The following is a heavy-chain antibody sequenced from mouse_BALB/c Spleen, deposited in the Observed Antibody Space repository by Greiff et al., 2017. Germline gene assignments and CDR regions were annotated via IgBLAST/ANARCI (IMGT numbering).Heavy chain of an antibody. Sequence: VHVKQSGPELVKPGASVKVSCKASGYAFTSYNMYWVKQSHRKSLEWIGYIDPYNGGTSYNQKFKGKATLTVDKSSSTAYMHLNSLTSEDSAVYYCARRGGYGYWYFDVWGAGTTVTVSS. CDR3: ARRGGYGYWYFDV. CDR2: IDPYNGGT. CDR1: GYAFTSYN. V-gene: IGHV1S135*01. J-gene: IGHJ1*01. D-gene: IGHD1-1*02.